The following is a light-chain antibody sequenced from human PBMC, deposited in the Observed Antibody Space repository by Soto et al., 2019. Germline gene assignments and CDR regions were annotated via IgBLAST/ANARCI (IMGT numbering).Light chain of an antibody. V-gene: IGLV1-44*01. CDR3: AAWDDNLKGWV. Sequence: QSVLTQPPSASGTPGQRVTISCSGGRSNIGSNTVNWYQQLPGTAPKLLIYTNNQRPSGVPDRFSGSKSGTSASLAISGLQSEDEADYYCAAWDDNLKGWVFGGGTKLTVL. CDR2: TNN. J-gene: IGLJ3*02. CDR1: RSNIGSNT.